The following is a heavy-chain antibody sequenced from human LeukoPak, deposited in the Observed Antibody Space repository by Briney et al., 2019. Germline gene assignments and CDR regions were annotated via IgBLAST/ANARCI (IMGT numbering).Heavy chain of an antibody. CDR1: GGSISSSSYY. CDR2: IYYSGTT. D-gene: IGHD3-16*01. Sequence: SETLSLTCTVSGGSISSSSYYWGWIRQPPGKGLEWIGSIYYSGTTYYNPSLKSRVTISVDTSKNQFSLRLSSVTAADTAVYYCARAYADDNAFDIWGQGTMVTVSS. J-gene: IGHJ3*02. V-gene: IGHV4-39*01. CDR3: ARAYADDNAFDI.